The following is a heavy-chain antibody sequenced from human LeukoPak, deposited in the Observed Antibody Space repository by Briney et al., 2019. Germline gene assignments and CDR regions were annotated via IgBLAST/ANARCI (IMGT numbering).Heavy chain of an antibody. CDR1: GFTFSTYG. D-gene: IGHD5-18*01. CDR2: ISYDVGKK. Sequence: GRSLRLSCAASGFTFSTYGMHWVRQAPGKGLDWVALISYDVGKKYYADSVKGRFTISRDNSKNTLYLQINSLIPDDTAVYYCAKGKQQWWTFDALDIWGQGTTVTVSS. J-gene: IGHJ3*02. V-gene: IGHV3-30*18. CDR3: AKGKQQWWTFDALDI.